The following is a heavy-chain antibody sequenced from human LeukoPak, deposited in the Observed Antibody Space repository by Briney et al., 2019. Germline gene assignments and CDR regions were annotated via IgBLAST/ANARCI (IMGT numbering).Heavy chain of an antibody. Sequence: PGGSLRLSCAASGFTFSSYSMNWVRQAPGNGLEWVSYISSSSSTVYYADSVKGRFTISRDNAKNSLYLQMNSLRDEDTAVYYCARGLSGHPIFGSGLSDYWGRGTLVTVSS. V-gene: IGHV3-48*02. CDR3: ARGLSGHPIFGSGLSDY. J-gene: IGHJ4*02. CDR1: GFTFSSYS. CDR2: ISSSSSTV. D-gene: IGHD3-10*01.